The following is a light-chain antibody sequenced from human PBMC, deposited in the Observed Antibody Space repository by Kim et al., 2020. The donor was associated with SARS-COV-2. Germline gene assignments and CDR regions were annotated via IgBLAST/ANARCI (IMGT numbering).Light chain of an antibody. J-gene: IGLJ2*01. CDR3: QAWDSSTVV. CDR2: QDR. CDR1: KLGDKF. V-gene: IGLV3-1*01. Sequence: VSPGQTASITCSGDKLGDKFSCWYQQKPGQPPVLVIYQDRKRPSGIPERFSGSNSGNTATLTISGTQAMDEADYYCQAWDSSTVVFGGGTQLTVL.